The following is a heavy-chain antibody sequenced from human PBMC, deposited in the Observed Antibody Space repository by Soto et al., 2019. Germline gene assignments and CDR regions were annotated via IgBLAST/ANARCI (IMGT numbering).Heavy chain of an antibody. CDR1: GGSISSGGYY. Sequence: SETLSLTCTVSGGSISSGGYYWSWIRQHPGKGLEWIGYIYYSGSTYYNPSLKSRVTISVDKSKNQFSLKLSSVTAADTAVYYCARGPGGGKQWLVGYYYYYMDVWGKGTTVTVTS. J-gene: IGHJ6*03. CDR2: IYYSGST. CDR3: ARGPGGGKQWLVGYYYYYMDV. D-gene: IGHD6-19*01. V-gene: IGHV4-31*03.